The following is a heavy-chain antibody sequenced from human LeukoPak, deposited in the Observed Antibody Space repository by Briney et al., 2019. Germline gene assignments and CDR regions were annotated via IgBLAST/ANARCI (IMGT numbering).Heavy chain of an antibody. V-gene: IGHV3-23*01. CDR3: AKDRVGATLGLYYFDY. D-gene: IGHD1-26*01. CDR2: ISGSGGST. J-gene: IGHJ4*02. CDR1: GFTFSSYW. Sequence: PGGSLRLSCAASGFTFSSYWMSWVRQAPGKGLKWVSAISGSGGSTYYADSVKGRFTISRDNSKNTLYLQMNSLRAEDTAVYYCAKDRVGATLGLYYFDYWGQGTLVTVSS.